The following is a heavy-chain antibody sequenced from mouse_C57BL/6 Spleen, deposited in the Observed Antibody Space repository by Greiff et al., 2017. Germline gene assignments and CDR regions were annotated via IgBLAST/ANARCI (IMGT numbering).Heavy chain of an antibody. D-gene: IGHD4-1*01. CDR2: ITPSNGGP. J-gene: IGHJ3*01. CDR3: ASWGIPGGFAY. CDR1: GYTFTSYW. V-gene: IGHV1-53*01. Sequence: QVQLQQPGTELVKPGASVKLSCKASGYTFTSYWMHWVKQRHGQGLEWIGNITPSNGGPNYNEQFKSTATLTVDKSSRTAYMQLSSLTSEDSAVYYCASWGIPGGFAYWGQGTLVTVSA.